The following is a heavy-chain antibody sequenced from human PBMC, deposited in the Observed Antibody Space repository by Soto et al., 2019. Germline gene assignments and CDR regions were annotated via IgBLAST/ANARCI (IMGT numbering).Heavy chain of an antibody. CDR1: GFTFSDCA. CDR3: AKGNTSGWYFFDY. D-gene: IGHD6-19*01. J-gene: IGHJ4*02. Sequence: PGGSVRLSCEASGFTFSDCAMSWVRQAPGKGLEWVSGISGTGRSTFYADSVKDRFTISRDNSKNTVYLQMTSLRAEDTAVYYCAKGNTSGWYFFDYWGQGTLVTVSS. CDR2: ISGTGRST. V-gene: IGHV3-23*01.